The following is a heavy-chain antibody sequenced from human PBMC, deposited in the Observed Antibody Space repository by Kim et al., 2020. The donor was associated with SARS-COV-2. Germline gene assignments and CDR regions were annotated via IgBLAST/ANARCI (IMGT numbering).Heavy chain of an antibody. J-gene: IGHJ2*01. Sequence: GGSLRLSCAASGFTFSSYAMHWVRQAPGKGLEYVSAIRSNGIITYYANSVKGRFTISRDNSKNTLYLQMGSLRPEDMAVYYCARVGPVGVGPFWYFDLWGRGTLVTVSS. CDR2: IRSNGIIT. D-gene: IGHD3-10*01. CDR1: GFTFSSYA. V-gene: IGHV3-64*01. CDR3: ARVGPVGVGPFWYFDL.